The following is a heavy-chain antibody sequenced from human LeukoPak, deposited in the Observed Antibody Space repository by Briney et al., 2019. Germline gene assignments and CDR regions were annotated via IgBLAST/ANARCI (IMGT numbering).Heavy chain of an antibody. D-gene: IGHD4-23*01. J-gene: IGHJ6*02. Sequence: QSGGSLRLSCAASGFTFSSYAMHWVRQAPGKGLEWVAVISYDGSNKYYADSVKGRFTISRDNSKNTLYLQMNSLRAEDTAVYYCARGEGRWSQKRDYYYGMDVWGQGTTVTVSS. CDR2: ISYDGSNK. V-gene: IGHV3-30-3*01. CDR1: GFTFSSYA. CDR3: ARGEGRWSQKRDYYYGMDV.